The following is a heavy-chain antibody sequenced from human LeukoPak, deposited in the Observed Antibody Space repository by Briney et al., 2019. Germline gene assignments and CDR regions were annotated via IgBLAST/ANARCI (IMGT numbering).Heavy chain of an antibody. CDR2: IYYSGST. J-gene: IGHJ4*02. CDR1: GGSISSSSSY. V-gene: IGHV4-39*07. CDR3: ARICLTGSAPISGYFDY. D-gene: IGHD3-9*01. Sequence: PSETLSLTCTVSGGSISSSSSYWGWIRQPPGKRLEWFGSIYYSGSTYYNPSLKSRVTISVDTSKNQFSLKLRSVTAADTAVYYCARICLTGSAPISGYFDYWGQGTLVTVSS.